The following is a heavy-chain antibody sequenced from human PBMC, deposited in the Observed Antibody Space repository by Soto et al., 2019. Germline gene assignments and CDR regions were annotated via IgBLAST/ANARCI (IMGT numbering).Heavy chain of an antibody. D-gene: IGHD2-2*01. J-gene: IGHJ6*03. Sequence: GGSLRLSCAASGFTFSSYWMSWVRQAPGKGLEWVANIKQDGSEKYYVDSVKGRFTISRDNAKNSLYLQMNSLRAEDTAVYYCARERETHCSSTSCYRGQRYYYYYYMDVWGKGTTVTVSS. CDR2: IKQDGSEK. V-gene: IGHV3-7*01. CDR1: GFTFSSYW. CDR3: ARERETHCSSTSCYRGQRYYYYYYMDV.